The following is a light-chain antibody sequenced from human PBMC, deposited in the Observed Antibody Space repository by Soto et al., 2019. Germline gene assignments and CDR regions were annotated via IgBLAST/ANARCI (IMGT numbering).Light chain of an antibody. V-gene: IGLV2-14*01. CDR1: SSDVGGYNY. CDR3: QSYDSSLSVV. Sequence: QSALTQPASVSGSPGQSITISCTGTSSDVGGYNYVSWYQQHPGKAPKLIIYAVSNRPSGVPDRFSGSKSGTSASLAITGLQAEDEADYYCQSYDSSLSVVFGGGTKLTVL. CDR2: AVS. J-gene: IGLJ2*01.